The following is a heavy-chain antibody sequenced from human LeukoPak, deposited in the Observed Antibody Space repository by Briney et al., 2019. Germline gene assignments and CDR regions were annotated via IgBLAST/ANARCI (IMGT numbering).Heavy chain of an antibody. CDR1: GYTFTHQW. J-gene: IGHJ4*02. V-gene: IGHV5-51*01. CDR3: ARHSEVIGEI. CDR2: IYPRDIDT. D-gene: IGHD3-10*01. Sequence: GQSLTCDSKASGYTFTHQWIGWVRQMSGSGLEWMGIIYPRDIDTTYTPSFQGHVTISADTSINTAYLEWSSLEASDTAIYYCARHSEVIGEIGGQGTLVTVSS.